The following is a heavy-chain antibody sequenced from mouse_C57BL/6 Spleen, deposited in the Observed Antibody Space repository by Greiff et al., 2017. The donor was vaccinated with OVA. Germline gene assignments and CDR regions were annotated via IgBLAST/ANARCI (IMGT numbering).Heavy chain of an antibody. V-gene: IGHV1-64*01. CDR1: GYTFTSYW. D-gene: IGHD2-1*01. J-gene: IGHJ2*01. CDR2: IHPNSGST. CDR3: ARSGYGNYFDY. Sequence: QVQLQQPGAELVKPGASVKLSCKASGYTFTSYWMHWVKQRPGQGLEWIGMIHPNSGSTNYNEKFKSKATLTVDKSSSTSYMQLSSLTSEDSAVYYCARSGYGNYFDYWGQGTTLTVSS.